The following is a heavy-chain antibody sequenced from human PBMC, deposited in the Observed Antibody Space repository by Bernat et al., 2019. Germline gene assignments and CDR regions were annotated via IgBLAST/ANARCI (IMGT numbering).Heavy chain of an antibody. J-gene: IGHJ5*02. D-gene: IGHD3-3*01. V-gene: IGHV3-43*02. Sequence: EVQLVESGGGVAQPGGSLRLSCAASGFTFDDYAMHWVRQAPGKGLEWVSLISGDGGSTYYADSVKGRFTISRDNSKNSLYLQMNSLRTEDTALYYCAKDIRDFWSGYGGDNWFDPWGQGTLVTVSS. CDR3: AKDIRDFWSGYGGDNWFDP. CDR2: ISGDGGST. CDR1: GFTFDDYA.